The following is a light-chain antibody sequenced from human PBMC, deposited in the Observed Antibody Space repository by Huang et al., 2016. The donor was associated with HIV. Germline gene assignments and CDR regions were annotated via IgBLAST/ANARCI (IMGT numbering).Light chain of an antibody. Sequence: EIVLTQSPGTLSLSPGERATLSCRASQSVSSTFLAWYQQKPGQAPRLLIYGASNRATSIPDRFSGSGSGTDFTLTISRLEPEDFAVYHCQQYDSSPMYTFGQGTKLEIK. CDR1: QSVSSTF. J-gene: IGKJ2*01. CDR3: QQYDSSPMYT. CDR2: GAS. V-gene: IGKV3-20*01.